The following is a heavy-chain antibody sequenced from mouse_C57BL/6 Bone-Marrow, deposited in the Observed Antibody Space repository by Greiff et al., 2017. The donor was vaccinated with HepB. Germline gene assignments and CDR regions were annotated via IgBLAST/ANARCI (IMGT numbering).Heavy chain of an antibody. CDR3: ARQGTAQAYYAMDY. D-gene: IGHD3-2*02. V-gene: IGHV1-81*01. Sequence: LQESGAELARPGASVKLSCKASGYTFTSYGISWVKQRTGQGLEWIGEIYPRSGNTYYNEKFKGKATLTADKSSSTAYMELRSLTSEDSAVYFCARQGTAQAYYAMDYWGQGTSVTVSS. CDR2: IYPRSGNT. J-gene: IGHJ4*01. CDR1: GYTFTSYG.